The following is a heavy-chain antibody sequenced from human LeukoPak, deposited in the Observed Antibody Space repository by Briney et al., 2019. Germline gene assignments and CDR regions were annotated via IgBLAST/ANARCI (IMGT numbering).Heavy chain of an antibody. V-gene: IGHV1-69*04. Sequence: PWASVKVSCKASGGTFSSYAISWVRQAPGQGLEWMGRIIPILGISNYAQKFQGRVTITADKSTSTAYMALSSLRSEDTAVYYCARGGKSSSWYPNWFDPWGQGALVTVSS. CDR2: IIPILGIS. CDR3: ARGGKSSSWYPNWFDP. J-gene: IGHJ5*02. D-gene: IGHD6-13*01. CDR1: GGTFSSYA.